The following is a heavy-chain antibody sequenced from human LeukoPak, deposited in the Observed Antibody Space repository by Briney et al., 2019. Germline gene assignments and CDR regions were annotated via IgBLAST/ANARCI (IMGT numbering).Heavy chain of an antibody. Sequence: SQTLSLTCTVSGGSISSGGYYWSWIRQHPEKGLEWIGYIYYSGSTYYNPSLKSRVTISVDTSKNQFSLKLSSVTAADTAVYYCASGKDCSSTSCPLAGYYYYGMDVWGQGTTVTVSS. CDR2: IYYSGST. D-gene: IGHD2-2*01. CDR1: GGSISSGGYY. J-gene: IGHJ6*02. V-gene: IGHV4-31*03. CDR3: ASGKDCSSTSCPLAGYYYYGMDV.